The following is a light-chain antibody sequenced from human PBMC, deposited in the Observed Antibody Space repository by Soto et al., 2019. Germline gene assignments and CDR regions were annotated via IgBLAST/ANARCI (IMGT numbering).Light chain of an antibody. J-gene: IGKJ2*01. CDR2: GAS. Sequence: TQSPSTLSASVGDRVTITCRASQSVSSSYLAWYQQKPGQAPRLLIYGASSRATGIPDRFSGSGSGTDFTLTISRLEPEDFAVYYCQQYGSSPPRVTFGQGTKLEIK. V-gene: IGKV3-20*01. CDR1: QSVSSSY. CDR3: QQYGSSPPRVT.